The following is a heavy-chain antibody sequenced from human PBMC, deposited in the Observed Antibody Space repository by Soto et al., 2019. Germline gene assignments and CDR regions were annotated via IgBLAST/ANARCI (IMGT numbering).Heavy chain of an antibody. CDR3: ARDRGLGSGWYGWFDP. J-gene: IGHJ5*02. D-gene: IGHD6-19*01. V-gene: IGHV4-59*01. CDR2: IYYSEST. Sequence: SETLSLTCTVSGGSISSYFWSWIRQPPGKVLELIGYIYYSESTNYNPSLKSRVTISVDTSKNQFSLKLSSVTAADTAVYYCARDRGLGSGWYGWFDPWGQGTLVTVSS. CDR1: GGSISSYF.